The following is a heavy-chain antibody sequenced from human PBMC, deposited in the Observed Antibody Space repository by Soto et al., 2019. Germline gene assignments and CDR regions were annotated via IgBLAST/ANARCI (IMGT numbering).Heavy chain of an antibody. CDR2: IYYSGST. V-gene: IGHV4-59*08. CDR3: ATYDYGDYSFDY. Sequence: SETLSLTCTVSGGSVSSYYWSWIRQPPGKGLEWIGYIYYSGSTNYNPSLKSRLTISVDTSKTQFSLKLTSVTAADTAVYYCATYDYGDYSFDYWGQGTLVTVSS. J-gene: IGHJ4*02. CDR1: GGSVSSYY. D-gene: IGHD4-17*01.